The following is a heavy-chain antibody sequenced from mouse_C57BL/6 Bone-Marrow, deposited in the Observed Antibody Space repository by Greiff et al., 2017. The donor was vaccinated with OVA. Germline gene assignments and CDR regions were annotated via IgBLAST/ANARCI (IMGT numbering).Heavy chain of an antibody. CDR3: ARDWDRYFDV. CDR2: INPGSGGT. Sequence: QVQLQQSDAELVKPGASVKISCKVSGYTFTDHTIHWMKQRPEQGLEWIGVINPGSGGTNYNEKFKGKATLTADKSSSTAYMQLSSLTSEDSAVYFCARDWDRYFDVWGTGTTVTVSS. CDR1: GYTFTDHT. V-gene: IGHV1-78*01. J-gene: IGHJ1*03. D-gene: IGHD4-1*01.